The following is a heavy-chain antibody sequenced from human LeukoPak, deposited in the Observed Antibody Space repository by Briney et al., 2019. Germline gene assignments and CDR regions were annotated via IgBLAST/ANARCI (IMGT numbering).Heavy chain of an antibody. Sequence: PSETLSLTCAVYGGSFSGYYWSWIRQPPGKGLEWIGEINEGGSTNDNPSLESRISISVDTSKNQVSPTLTSLTAADTAVYYCARAPVGYSFGYRGTHFDFWGQGILVTVSS. CDR3: ARAPVGYSFGYRGTHFDF. J-gene: IGHJ4*02. CDR1: GGSFSGYY. CDR2: INEGGST. V-gene: IGHV4-34*01. D-gene: IGHD5-18*01.